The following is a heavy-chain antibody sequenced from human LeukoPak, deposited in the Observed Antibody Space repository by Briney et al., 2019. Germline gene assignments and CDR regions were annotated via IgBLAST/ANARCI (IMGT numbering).Heavy chain of an antibody. CDR2: VYYSGST. J-gene: IGHJ4*02. Sequence: ASETLSLTCVVSGGSVSGYYRGWIRQPPGRGLEWIGYVYYSGSTNYNPSFKSRITISVDTSRNQFSLQLSSVTAADTAVYYCARIHRYCSGGACYVLDNWGQGTLVAVSS. CDR1: GGSVSGYY. V-gene: IGHV4-59*02. D-gene: IGHD2-15*01. CDR3: ARIHRYCSGGACYVLDN.